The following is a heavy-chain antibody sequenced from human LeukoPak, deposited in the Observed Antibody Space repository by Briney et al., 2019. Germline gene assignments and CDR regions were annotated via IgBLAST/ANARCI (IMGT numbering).Heavy chain of an antibody. CDR1: GYTFTSYG. J-gene: IGHJ4*02. Sequence: SVKVSCKASGYTFTSYGISWVRQAPGQGLEWMGGIIPIFGTANYAQRFQGRVTITADESTSTAYMELSSLRSEDTAVYYCARALSGYNWNYGFDYWGQGTLVTVSS. CDR2: IIPIFGTA. CDR3: ARALSGYNWNYGFDY. V-gene: IGHV1-69*13. D-gene: IGHD1-7*01.